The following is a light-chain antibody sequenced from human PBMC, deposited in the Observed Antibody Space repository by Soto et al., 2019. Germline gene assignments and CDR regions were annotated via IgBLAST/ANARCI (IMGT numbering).Light chain of an antibody. Sequence: DIQMTQSPSSLSASVGDRVTITCHASHGINFYLHWYQQKGGKAPKLLIYDASNLETGVPSRFSGSGSGTDFTFTISSLQPEDFATYYCQQSYTTPRLSFGGGTKVDIK. CDR3: QQSYTTPRLS. CDR1: HGINFY. J-gene: IGKJ4*01. CDR2: DAS. V-gene: IGKV1-33*01.